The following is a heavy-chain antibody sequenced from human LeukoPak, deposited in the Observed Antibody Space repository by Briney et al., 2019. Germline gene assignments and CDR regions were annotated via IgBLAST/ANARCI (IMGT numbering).Heavy chain of an antibody. CDR3: AREPHHGDSSGY. CDR2: ISYDGGIK. Sequence: LSLTCAVYGGSFSGYYRSWVRQAPGKGLEWVAVISYDGGIKYYADSVKGRFTISRDNSKNTLYLEMNSLRAEDTALYYCAREPHHGDSSGYWGQGTLVTVSS. J-gene: IGHJ4*02. D-gene: IGHD6-25*01. V-gene: IGHV3-30*03. CDR1: GGSFSGYY.